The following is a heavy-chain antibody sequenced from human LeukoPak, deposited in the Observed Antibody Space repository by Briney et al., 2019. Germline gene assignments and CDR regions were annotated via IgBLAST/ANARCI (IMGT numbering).Heavy chain of an antibody. CDR2: IYSGGST. CDR1: GXTVSSNY. J-gene: IGHJ6*02. V-gene: IGHV3-53*04. CDR3: ARDLGPANYGMDV. Sequence: GGSLRLSCAVSGXTVSSNYMSWVRQAPGKGLEWVSVIYSGGSTYYADSVKGRFTISRHNSKNTLYLQMNSLRAEDTAVYYCARDLGPANYGMDVWGQGTTVTVSS. D-gene: IGHD7-27*01.